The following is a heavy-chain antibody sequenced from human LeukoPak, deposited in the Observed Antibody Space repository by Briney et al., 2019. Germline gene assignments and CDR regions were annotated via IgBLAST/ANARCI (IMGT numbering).Heavy chain of an antibody. CDR2: IGRDATTK. D-gene: IGHD3-3*01. CDR1: GFTFRISG. CDR3: AKDGEWTFDI. Sequence: GGSLRLSCAASGFTFRISGMHWVRQAPGEGLEWVAFIGRDATTKYYADSVKGRFTISGDSSYNTAYLQMNSLRAEDTAIYYCAKDGEWTFDIWGQGTMVTVSS. J-gene: IGHJ3*02. V-gene: IGHV3-30*02.